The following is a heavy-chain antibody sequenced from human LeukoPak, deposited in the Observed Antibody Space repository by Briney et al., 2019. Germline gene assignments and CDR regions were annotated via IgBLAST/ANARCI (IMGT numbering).Heavy chain of an antibody. V-gene: IGHV4-34*01. CDR3: ARVKSYCSSTSCYVRRPYYYYGMDV. D-gene: IGHD2-2*01. Sequence: PSETLSLTCAVYGGSFSGYYWSWIRQPPGKGLEWIGEINHSGSTNYNPSLKSRATISVDTSKNQFSLKLSSVTAADTAVYYCARVKSYCSSTSCYVRRPYYYYGMDVWGQGTTVTVSS. CDR2: INHSGST. CDR1: GGSFSGYY. J-gene: IGHJ6*02.